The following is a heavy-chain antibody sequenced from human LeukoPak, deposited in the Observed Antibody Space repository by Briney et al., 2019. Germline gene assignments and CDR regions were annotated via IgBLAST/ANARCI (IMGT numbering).Heavy chain of an antibody. J-gene: IGHJ3*02. Sequence: PGGSLRLSCAASRFIVSSNYMSWVSQAPGKGLEWVAVIYSGGSTYYADSVKGRFTIPRDNAKKSLYLQMNSLRAEDTAVYYCVGVVVTAAAAFDIWGQGTMVTVSS. CDR3: VGVVVTAAAAFDI. CDR2: IYSGGST. D-gene: IGHD2-21*02. CDR1: RFIVSSNY. V-gene: IGHV3-53*01.